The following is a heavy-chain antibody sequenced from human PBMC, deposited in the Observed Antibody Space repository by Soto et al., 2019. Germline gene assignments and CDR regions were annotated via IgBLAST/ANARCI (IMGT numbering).Heavy chain of an antibody. D-gene: IGHD3-22*01. V-gene: IGHV1-69*13. J-gene: IGHJ4*02. CDR1: GDTFSSYA. Sequence: RPSVKVSCKASGDTFSSYAINWVRQAPGQGLEWMGGIIPMFGTANYAQKFKGRVTITAGESTSTVYMELSSLRSEDTAVYYCARVGPAHYYDSSGYYSPLDYWGQGTLVTVSS. CDR3: ARVGPAHYYDSSGYYSPLDY. CDR2: IIPMFGTA.